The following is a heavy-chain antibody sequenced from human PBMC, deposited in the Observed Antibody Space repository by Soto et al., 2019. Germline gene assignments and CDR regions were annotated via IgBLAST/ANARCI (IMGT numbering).Heavy chain of an antibody. CDR2: IYYSGST. V-gene: IGHV4-61*08. CDR3: ARGYYTSWYWFDR. J-gene: IGHJ2*01. CDR1: VSSGSVSTGVHY. Sequence: QVQLQESDPGLVKPSETLSLTCTVSVSSGSVSTGVHYWSWIRQPPGKGLEWIGYIYYSGSTNYNPSLKSRVTISVDTSKNQFSLKLTSVTAADAAVYYCARGYYTSWYWFDRWGRGTLVTVSS. D-gene: IGHD6-13*01.